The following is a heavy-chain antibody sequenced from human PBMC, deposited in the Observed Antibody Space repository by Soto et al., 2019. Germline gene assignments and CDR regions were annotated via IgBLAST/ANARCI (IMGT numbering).Heavy chain of an antibody. CDR1: GGSFSGYY. V-gene: IGHV4-34*01. J-gene: IGHJ4*02. Sequence: SETLSLTCAVYGGSFSGYYWSWIRQPPGKGLEWIGEINHSGSTNYNPSLKSRVTISVDTSKNQFSLKLSSVTAADTAVYYCARERIAVAGLDYWGQGPLVT. CDR3: ARERIAVAGLDY. CDR2: INHSGST. D-gene: IGHD6-19*01.